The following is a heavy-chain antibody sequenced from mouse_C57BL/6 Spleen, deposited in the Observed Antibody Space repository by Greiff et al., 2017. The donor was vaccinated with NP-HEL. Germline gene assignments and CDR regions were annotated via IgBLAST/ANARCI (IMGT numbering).Heavy chain of an antibody. CDR1: GYAFSSSW. Sequence: VKLVESGPELVKPGASVKISCKASGYAFSSSWMNWVKQRPGKGLEWIGRIYPGDGATTYNGTFKGKATLTADKSSSTAYMQLSSLTSEDSAVYFCARNDYDTWFAYWGKGTLVTVSA. CDR2: IYPGDGAT. CDR3: ARNDYDTWFAY. V-gene: IGHV1-82*01. J-gene: IGHJ3*01. D-gene: IGHD2-4*01.